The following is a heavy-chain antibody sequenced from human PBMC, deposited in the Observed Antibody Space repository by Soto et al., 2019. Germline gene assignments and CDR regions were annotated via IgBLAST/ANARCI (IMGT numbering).Heavy chain of an antibody. V-gene: IGHV3-74*01. Sequence: AGCLGLSCAASGFRFSIYWMPGVRQAPGKGLVWVSPINSAGISTYYADSVKGRFTISRENSKNTLYLQMSSLRAEDTALYYCAKDHLTSGGTFWFDPWGQGTLVTVSS. CDR2: INSAGIST. J-gene: IGHJ5*02. CDR1: GFRFSIYW. D-gene: IGHD6-13*01. CDR3: AKDHLTSGGTFWFDP.